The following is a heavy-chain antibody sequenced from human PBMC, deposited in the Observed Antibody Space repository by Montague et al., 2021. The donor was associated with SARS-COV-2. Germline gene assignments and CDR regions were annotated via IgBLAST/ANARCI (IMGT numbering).Heavy chain of an antibody. V-gene: IGHV4-31*11. Sequence: TLSLTCAVSGGSSIIPRYSSTRIRQQPGTALECLVYIYYTGTIHYYPSPKTRLTITVNTSKNRFSLKLSSVTAADTTMYYCARARVVVPTTRNYFDPWGQGAPVTVSS. J-gene: IGHJ5*02. CDR2: IYYTGTI. CDR1: GGSSIIPRYS. CDR3: ARARVVVPTTRNYFDP. D-gene: IGHD2-2*01.